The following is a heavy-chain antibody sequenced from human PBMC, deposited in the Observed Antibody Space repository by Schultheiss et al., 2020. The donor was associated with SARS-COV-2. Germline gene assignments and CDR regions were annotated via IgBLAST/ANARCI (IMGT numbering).Heavy chain of an antibody. D-gene: IGHD1-14*01. CDR1: GGSISIYTY. V-gene: IGHV4-38-2*02. CDR3: ARGHRDYFDY. Sequence: SETLSLTCTVSGGSISIYTYWGWIRQPPGKGLEWIGSIYHSGSTNYNPSLKSRVTISVDTSKNQFSLKLSSVTAADTAVYYCARGHRDYFDYWGQGTLVTVSS. J-gene: IGHJ4*02. CDR2: IYHSGST.